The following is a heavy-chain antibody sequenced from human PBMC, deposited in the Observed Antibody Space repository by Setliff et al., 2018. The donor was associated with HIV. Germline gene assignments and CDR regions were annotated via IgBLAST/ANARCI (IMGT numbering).Heavy chain of an antibody. V-gene: IGHV4-59*01. J-gene: IGHJ3*02. CDR2: LYYSGST. Sequence: LSLTCAVSGVSIRSYYWTWIRQSPGKGLEWIGHLYYSGSTNYNPSLRGRVTISVDTSKNQFSLNLSSVTAADTAVYYCATADFPPPSYIWESYRSGAFDIWGQGTMVTVSS. CDR1: GVSIRSYY. CDR3: ATADFPPPSYIWESYRSGAFDI. D-gene: IGHD3-16*02.